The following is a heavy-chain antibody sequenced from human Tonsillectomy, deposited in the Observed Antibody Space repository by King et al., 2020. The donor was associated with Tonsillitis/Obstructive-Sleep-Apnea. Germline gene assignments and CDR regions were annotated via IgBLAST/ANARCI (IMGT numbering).Heavy chain of an antibody. Sequence: VELVESGAEGKKPGGALKSSCKGSGYRFSSHWIGRVRPMPGKSLEWMGVIYPSYSDTRYSPSFQSQVTISADKSISTAYLQWSSLKASDTAIYYCARTAPGTGNTPFEYWGQGTLVTVSS. CDR2: IYPSYSDT. V-gene: IGHV5-51*01. J-gene: IGHJ4*02. D-gene: IGHD1-7*01. CDR3: ARTAPGTGNTPFEY. CDR1: GYRFSSHW.